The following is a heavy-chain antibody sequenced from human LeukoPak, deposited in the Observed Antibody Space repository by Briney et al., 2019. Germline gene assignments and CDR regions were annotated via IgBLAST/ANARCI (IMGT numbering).Heavy chain of an antibody. Sequence: GGSLRLSCAASGFTFSTYSMNWVRQAPGKGLEWVSSISKSSNYIYYADSVKGRFTISRDNAENSLYLQMNSLTAEDTAVYYCVRDVSSGWSLWGQGTVVTVSS. J-gene: IGHJ4*02. D-gene: IGHD6-19*01. CDR2: ISKSSNYI. CDR1: GFTFSTYS. CDR3: VRDVSSGWSL. V-gene: IGHV3-21*01.